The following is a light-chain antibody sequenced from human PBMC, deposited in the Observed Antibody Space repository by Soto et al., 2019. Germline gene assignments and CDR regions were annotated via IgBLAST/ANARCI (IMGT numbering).Light chain of an antibody. CDR3: QKYSAWPLP. CDR1: RSVRSK. CDR2: GAS. V-gene: IGKV3-15*01. Sequence: EMVMPQSLTALSASQGERATLFCRASRSVRSKFLAWYQQKPGQAARLLIYGASTRATGVPGRFSGIGSGTECTLTIISLQSEDLAFYYCQKYSAWPLPFVGGTKVEIK. J-gene: IGKJ4*01.